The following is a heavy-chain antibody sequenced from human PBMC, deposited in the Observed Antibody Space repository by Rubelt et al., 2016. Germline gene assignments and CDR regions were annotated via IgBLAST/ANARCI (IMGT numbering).Heavy chain of an antibody. CDR3: ARQTTYYDFWSGADNWFDP. V-gene: IGHV1-3*01. CDR2: INAGNGNT. Sequence: QVQLVQSGAEVKKPGASVKVSCKASGYTFTSYAMHWVRQAPGQRLEWMGWINAGNGNTKYSQKFQGRATITKETSASTAYMELSSLRSEDTAVYYCARQTTYYDFWSGADNWFDPWGQGTLVTVSS. CDR1: GYTFTSYA. J-gene: IGHJ5*02. D-gene: IGHD3-3*01.